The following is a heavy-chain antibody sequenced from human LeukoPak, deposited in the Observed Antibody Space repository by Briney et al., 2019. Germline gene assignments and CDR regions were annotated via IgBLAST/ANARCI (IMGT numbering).Heavy chain of an antibody. CDR1: GGSISSYY. D-gene: IGHD1-26*01. CDR2: IYYTGST. J-gene: IGHJ4*02. V-gene: IGHV4-59*01. Sequence: PSETLSLTCTVSGGSISSYYWSWIRQPPGKGLEWIGYIYYTGSTNYNPSLKSRVTISVDTSKNQFSLKLSSVTAADTAVYYCAREGYSGRYFDYWGQGTLVTVSS. CDR3: AREGYSGRYFDY.